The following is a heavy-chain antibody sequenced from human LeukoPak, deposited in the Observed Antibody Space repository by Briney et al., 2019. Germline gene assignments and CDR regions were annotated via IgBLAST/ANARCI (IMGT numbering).Heavy chain of an antibody. CDR2: ISSSSSTI. V-gene: IGHV3-48*01. J-gene: IGHJ5*02. D-gene: IGHD2-15*01. CDR1: GFTFSSYS. Sequence: GGSLRLSCAASGFTFSSYSMNWVRQAPGKGLEWVSYISSSSSTIHYADSVKGRFTISRDNAKNSLYLQMNSLRAEDTAVYYCARATVVVVTNWFDPWGQGTLVTVSS. CDR3: ARATVVVVTNWFDP.